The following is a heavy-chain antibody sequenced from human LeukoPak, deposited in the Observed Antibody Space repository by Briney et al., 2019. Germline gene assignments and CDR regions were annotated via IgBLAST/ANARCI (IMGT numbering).Heavy chain of an antibody. CDR2: ISGGGDST. Sequence: GGSLRLSCAASGFTFSSYAMSWVRQAPGKGLEWVSAISGGGDSTYFADSVKGRFTISRDNSKNTLYLQMNTLGAEDTAVYYCAKGSSSWYPFDYWGQGTLVSVSS. D-gene: IGHD6-13*01. J-gene: IGHJ4*02. CDR3: AKGSSSWYPFDY. CDR1: GFTFSSYA. V-gene: IGHV3-23*01.